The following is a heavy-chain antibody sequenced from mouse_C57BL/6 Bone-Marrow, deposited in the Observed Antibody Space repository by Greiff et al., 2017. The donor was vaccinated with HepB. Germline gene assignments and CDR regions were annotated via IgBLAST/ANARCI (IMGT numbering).Heavy chain of an antibody. D-gene: IGHD1-1*01. Sequence: EVQRVESEGGLVQPGRSMKLSCTASGFTFSDYYMAWVRQVPEKGLEWVANINYDGSSTYYLDSLKSRFIISRDNAKNILYLQMSSLKSEDTATYYCARERGSITTVVATKYFDVWGTGTTVTVSS. J-gene: IGHJ1*03. CDR1: GFTFSDYY. CDR3: ARERGSITTVVATKYFDV. V-gene: IGHV5-16*01. CDR2: INYDGSST.